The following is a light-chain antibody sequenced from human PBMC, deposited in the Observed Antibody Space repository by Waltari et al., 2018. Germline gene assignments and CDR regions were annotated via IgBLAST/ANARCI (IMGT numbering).Light chain of an antibody. V-gene: IGLV8-61*01. J-gene: IGLJ3*02. CDR2: STK. CDR3: VLYMSRDIL. Sequence: YQHTPGQPPRVRIYSTKTRSSGFPYRFSGSSLVNKAALTITGAQADDEAAYYCVLYMSRDILFGGGTKLTVL.